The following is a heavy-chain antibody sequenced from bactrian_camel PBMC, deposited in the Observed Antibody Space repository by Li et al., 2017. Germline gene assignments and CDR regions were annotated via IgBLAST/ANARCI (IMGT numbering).Heavy chain of an antibody. Sequence: HVQLVESGGGSVQAGGSLTLSCSASESTYRSICMAWFRQAPGSQRETVATVDSNGVTKVAGSVKGRFTTSKDNADNTLYLEMNNLKLEDTAMYYCSAVHPPCPLIEGHIPVLAFGYWGKGTQVTVS. V-gene: IGHV3S53*01. CDR2: VDSNGVT. CDR1: ESTYRSIC. J-gene: IGHJ6*01. CDR3: SAVHPPCPLIEGHIPVLAFGY.